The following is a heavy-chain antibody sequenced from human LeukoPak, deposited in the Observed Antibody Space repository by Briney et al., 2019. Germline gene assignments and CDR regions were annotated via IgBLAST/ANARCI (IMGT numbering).Heavy chain of an antibody. Sequence: ASVKVSCKASGYTLTSYYMHWVRQAPGQGLEWMGIINPSGGSTSYAQKFQGRVTMTRDMSTSTVYMELSSLRSEDTAVYYCARDTLDHYFDYWGQGTLVTVSS. J-gene: IGHJ4*02. CDR1: GYTLTSYY. V-gene: IGHV1-46*01. CDR3: ARDTLDHYFDY. CDR2: INPSGGST. D-gene: IGHD3/OR15-3a*01.